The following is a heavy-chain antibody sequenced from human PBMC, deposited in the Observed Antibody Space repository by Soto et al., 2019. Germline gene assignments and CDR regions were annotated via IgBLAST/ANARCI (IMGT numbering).Heavy chain of an antibody. J-gene: IGHJ5*02. CDR2: IYYSGDT. CDR3: ARDLKEYCSDGKCNWFDP. D-gene: IGHD2-15*01. Sequence: SQTMSLACTVAGGSSSRSTFYQGWIRQPPGKGLEWVGNIYYSGDTYYNPSLKSRVTISFDASKNQISLQVRSATAADAAVYYCARDLKEYCSDGKCNWFDPWGQGTLVTVSS. CDR1: GGSSSRSTFY. V-gene: IGHV4-39*07.